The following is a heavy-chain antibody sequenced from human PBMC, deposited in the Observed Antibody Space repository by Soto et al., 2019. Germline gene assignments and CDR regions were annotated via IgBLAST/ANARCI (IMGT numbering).Heavy chain of an antibody. Sequence: SETLSLTCTVSGGSISSGGYYWSWIRQHPGKGLEWIGYIYYSGSTYYNPSLKSRVTISVDTSKNQFSLKLSSVTAADTAVYYCARGKRPVGYFDYWGQGTLVTVSS. D-gene: IGHD6-25*01. J-gene: IGHJ4*02. V-gene: IGHV4-31*03. CDR2: IYYSGST. CDR3: ARGKRPVGYFDY. CDR1: GGSISSGGYY.